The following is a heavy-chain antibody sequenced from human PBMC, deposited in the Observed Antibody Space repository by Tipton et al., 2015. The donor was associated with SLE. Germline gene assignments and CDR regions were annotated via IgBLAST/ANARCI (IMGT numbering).Heavy chain of an antibody. J-gene: IGHJ4*02. V-gene: IGHV4-59*02. CDR2: IYYSGST. CDR1: GFTVSSNY. CDR3: ARDPNWGSFGY. Sequence: LRLSCAASGFTVSSNYMSWVRQPPGKGLEWIGSIYYSGSTYYNPSLKSRVTISVDTSKNQFSLKLSSVTAADTAVYYCARDPNWGSFGYWGQGTLVTVSS. D-gene: IGHD7-27*01.